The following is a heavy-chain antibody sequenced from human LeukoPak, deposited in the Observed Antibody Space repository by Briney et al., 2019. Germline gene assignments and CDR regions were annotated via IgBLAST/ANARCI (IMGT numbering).Heavy chain of an antibody. CDR3: ARINTIMATFDY. V-gene: IGHV4-38-2*02. Sequence: SETLSLTCTVSGYFINSNYYWAWIRQPPGKGLEWIATISHSGSTYYNPSLTSRVTISVETSKNQFSLKLSSVTAADTAVYYCARINTIMATFDYWVQGTLVTVSS. D-gene: IGHD5-24*01. J-gene: IGHJ4*02. CDR1: GYFINSNYY. CDR2: ISHSGST.